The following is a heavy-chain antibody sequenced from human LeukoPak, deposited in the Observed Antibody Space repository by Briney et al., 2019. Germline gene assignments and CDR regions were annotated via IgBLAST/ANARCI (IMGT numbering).Heavy chain of an antibody. CDR2: ISNDGGGA. Sequence: GGSLRLSCAGSGFIFNNYGLIWVRQAPGKGLGWVSAISNDGGGAQYADFVKGRFTISRDDSKNTLFLQMSSLRAEDTALYSCAKGSSGYFADLWGQGTLVTVSS. D-gene: IGHD3-22*01. CDR1: GFIFNNYG. V-gene: IGHV3-23*01. J-gene: IGHJ5*02. CDR3: AKGSSGYFADL.